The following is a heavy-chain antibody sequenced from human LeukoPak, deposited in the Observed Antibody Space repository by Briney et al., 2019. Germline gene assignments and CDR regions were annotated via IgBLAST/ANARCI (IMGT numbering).Heavy chain of an antibody. CDR3: ARAQRTTCYDFWSGYSTGNWFDP. V-gene: IGHV1-24*01. CDR2: FDPEDGET. D-gene: IGHD3-3*01. Sequence: ASVNVSCKVSGYTLTELSMHWVRQAPGKGLEWMGGFDPEDGETIYAQKFQGRVTMTRNTSISTAYMELSSLRSEDTAVYYCARAQRTTCYDFWSGYSTGNWFDPWGQGTLVTVSS. CDR1: GYTLTELS. J-gene: IGHJ5*02.